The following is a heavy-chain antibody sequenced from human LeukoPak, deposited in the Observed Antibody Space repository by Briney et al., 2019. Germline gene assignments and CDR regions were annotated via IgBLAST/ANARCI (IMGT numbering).Heavy chain of an antibody. J-gene: IGHJ4*02. CDR3: ASRPGAAAGTVFDY. V-gene: IGHV4-34*01. CDR2: INHSGST. D-gene: IGHD6-13*01. Sequence: SETLSLTCTVSGGSISSYYWSWIRQPPGKGLEWIGEINHSGSTNYNPSLKSRVTISVDTSKNQFSLKLSSVTAADTAVYYCASRPGAAAGTVFDYWGQGTLVTVSS. CDR1: GGSISSYY.